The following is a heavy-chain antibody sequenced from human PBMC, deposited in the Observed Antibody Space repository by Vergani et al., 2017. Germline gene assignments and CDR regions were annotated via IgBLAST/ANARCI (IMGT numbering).Heavy chain of an antibody. D-gene: IGHD2-15*01. CDR3: AISRPYCTSGSCPAI. CDR2: IHTGGST. J-gene: IGHJ4*02. CDR1: GESIRSGSHY. V-gene: IGHV4-61*02. Sequence: QVKLQESGPGLLKPSQTLSLTCTVSGESIRSGSHYWSWIRQPPGKGPEWIGHIHTGGSTDLNPSFKSRVSISVDTSKSQFSLKLNSVTVADTAVYYCAISRPYCTSGSCPAIWGQGTLVTVSS.